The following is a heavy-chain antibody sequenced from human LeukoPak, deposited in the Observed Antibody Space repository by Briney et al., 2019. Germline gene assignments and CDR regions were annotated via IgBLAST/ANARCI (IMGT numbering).Heavy chain of an antibody. CDR2: IIPILGIA. V-gene: IGHV1-69*02. D-gene: IGHD1-20*01. J-gene: IGHJ6*03. CDR1: GGTFSRYT. CDR3: ARAVYDRVNWNDDYYYYMGV. Sequence: SVKVSCKASGGTFSRYTISWVRQAPGQGLEGMGRIIPILGIANYAQKFQGRVTITEDKSTCTAYMELSSLRSEDSAVDYCARAVYDRVNWNDDYYYYMGVWGKGTTVTVSS.